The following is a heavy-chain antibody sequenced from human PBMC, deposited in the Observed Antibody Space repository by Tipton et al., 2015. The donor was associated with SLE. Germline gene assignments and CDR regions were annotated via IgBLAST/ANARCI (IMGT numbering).Heavy chain of an antibody. CDR2: IYHSGST. CDR3: ARTHRAAAEDWFDP. D-gene: IGHD6-13*01. Sequence: TLSLTCTVSGGSISSYYWTWIRQPPGKGLEWIGEIYHSGSTNYNPSLKSRVTISVDKSKNQFSLKLSSVTAADTAVYYCARTHRAAAEDWFDPWGQGTLVTVSS. V-gene: IGHV4-59*08. CDR1: GGSISSYY. J-gene: IGHJ5*02.